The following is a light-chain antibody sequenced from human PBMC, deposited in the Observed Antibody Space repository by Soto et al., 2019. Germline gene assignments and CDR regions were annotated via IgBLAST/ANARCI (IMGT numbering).Light chain of an antibody. Sequence: QSALTQPRSVSGSPGQSVTISCTGTGIDVGGYNFVSWYQQHPDKAPKLMIYGVTQRPSGVPDRFSGSKSGNTASLTISGLQAEDEADYYCCSYAGGPYVFGTGTKAHRP. CDR1: GIDVGGYNF. CDR3: CSYAGGPYV. CDR2: GVT. V-gene: IGLV2-11*01. J-gene: IGLJ1*01.